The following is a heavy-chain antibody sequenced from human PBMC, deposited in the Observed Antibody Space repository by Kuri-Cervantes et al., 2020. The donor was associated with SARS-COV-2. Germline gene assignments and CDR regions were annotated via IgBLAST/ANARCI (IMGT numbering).Heavy chain of an antibody. Sequence: GGSLRLSCAASGFTFRNYSLSWVRQAPGKGLEWVSYISGSSRTTFYAESVKGRFTISRDNAKNSLYLQMNGLRAGDTAVYYCARQRDSSGWNYGMDVWGQGTTVTVSS. CDR2: ISGSSRTT. J-gene: IGHJ6*02. D-gene: IGHD6-19*01. CDR1: GFTFRNYS. V-gene: IGHV3-48*01. CDR3: ARQRDSSGWNYGMDV.